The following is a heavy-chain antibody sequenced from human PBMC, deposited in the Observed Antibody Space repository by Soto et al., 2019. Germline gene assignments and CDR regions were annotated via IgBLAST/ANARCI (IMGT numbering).Heavy chain of an antibody. J-gene: IGHJ6*02. D-gene: IGHD6-19*01. CDR2: ISSNGGST. CDR3: VKSRAYSSGWYNYYYGMDV. Sequence: GGSLRLSCSASGFTFSSYAMHWVRQAPGKGLEYVSAISSNGGSTYYADSVKGRFTISRDNSKNTLYLQMSSLRAEDTAVYYCVKSRAYSSGWYNYYYGMDVWGQGTTVTVSS. CDR1: GFTFSSYA. V-gene: IGHV3-64D*06.